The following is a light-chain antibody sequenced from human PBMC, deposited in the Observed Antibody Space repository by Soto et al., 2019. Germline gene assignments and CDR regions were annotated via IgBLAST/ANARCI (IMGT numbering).Light chain of an antibody. CDR2: GNS. CDR3: QSYDSSLVV. V-gene: IGLV1-40*01. Sequence: QCVLTQPPSVSGAPGQRVTISCTGSSSNIGAGYDVHWYQQLPGTAPKLLIYGNSNRPSGVPDRFSGSKSGTSASLAITGLQAEDEADYYCQSYDSSLVVVGGGTKLTVL. CDR1: SSNIGAGYD. J-gene: IGLJ2*01.